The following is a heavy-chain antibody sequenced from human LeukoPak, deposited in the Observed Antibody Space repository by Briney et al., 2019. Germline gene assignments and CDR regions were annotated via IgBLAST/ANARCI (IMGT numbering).Heavy chain of an antibody. J-gene: IGHJ5*02. CDR3: AKEHMIRGVIFWFDP. CDR2: ISYDGSDK. V-gene: IGHV3-30*18. CDR1: GFTFSTYG. D-gene: IGHD3-10*01. Sequence: GGSPRLSCTASGFTFSTYGMHWVRQAPGKGLEWVAVISYDGSDKYYAESVKGRFTISRDNSKNTLYLQMNSLRAEDAAVYYCAKEHMIRGVIFWFDPWGQGTPVIVSS.